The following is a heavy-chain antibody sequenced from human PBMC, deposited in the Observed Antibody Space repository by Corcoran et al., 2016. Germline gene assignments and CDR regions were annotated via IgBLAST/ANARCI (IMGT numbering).Heavy chain of an antibody. CDR2: IWYDGSIK. CDR1: GFTFNTYG. D-gene: IGHD2-15*01. CDR3: ARIDCTGGSCRPYYYYGMDV. J-gene: IGHJ6*02. Sequence: QVQLVESGGGVVQPGRSLTLSCAASGFTFNTYGMNWVRQAPGKGPEWVAVIWYDGSIKYYADSVKGRFTISRDNSKNTLYLQLNSLRAEDKALYYCARIDCTGGSCRPYYYYGMDVWGQETTVTVSS. V-gene: IGHV3-33*01.